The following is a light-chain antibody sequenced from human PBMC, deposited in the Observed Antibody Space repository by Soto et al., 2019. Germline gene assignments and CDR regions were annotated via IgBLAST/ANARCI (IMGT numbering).Light chain of an antibody. V-gene: IGLV2-11*01. CDR1: SSDVGVSRS. CDR2: DVT. Sequence: QSALTQPRSVSGSPGQSVTISCTGTSSDVGVSRSVSWYQQHPGKAPKLIISDVTKRPSGVPYRFSGSKSGNTASLTISGLQAADEADYYCCSYGGSYTWVFGTGTKVTVL. J-gene: IGLJ1*01. CDR3: CSYGGSYTWV.